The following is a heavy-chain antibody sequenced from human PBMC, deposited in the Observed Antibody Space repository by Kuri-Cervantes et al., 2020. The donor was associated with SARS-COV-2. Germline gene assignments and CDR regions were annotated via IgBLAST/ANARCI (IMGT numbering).Heavy chain of an antibody. D-gene: IGHD4/OR15-4a*01. CDR3: AKADWANYYYYYYGMDV. J-gene: IGHJ6*02. CDR2: ISGSGGST. CDR1: GFTFSSYA. Sequence: GESLKISCAASGFTFSSYAMSWVRQAPGKGLEWVSAISGSGGSTYYADSVKGRFTISRDNSKNTLYLQMNSLRAEDTAVYYCAKADWANYYYYYYGMDVWGQGTTVTVSS. V-gene: IGHV3-23*01.